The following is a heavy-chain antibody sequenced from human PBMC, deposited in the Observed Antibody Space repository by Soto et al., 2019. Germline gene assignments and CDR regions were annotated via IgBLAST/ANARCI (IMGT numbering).Heavy chain of an antibody. Sequence: QITLNESGPTVVKPAETLTLTCTFSGFSLTTSGVGVGWIRQSPGKAPEWLALIYWDDDKRYSASLKSRLTITKDPSENQVVLTMASVDPADTATYYCAHRILRTVFGLVTTTAIYFDFWGQGTPVVVSS. V-gene: IGHV2-5*02. CDR1: GFSLTTSGVG. CDR2: IYWDDDK. D-gene: IGHD3-3*01. CDR3: AHRILRTVFGLVTTTAIYFDF. J-gene: IGHJ4*02.